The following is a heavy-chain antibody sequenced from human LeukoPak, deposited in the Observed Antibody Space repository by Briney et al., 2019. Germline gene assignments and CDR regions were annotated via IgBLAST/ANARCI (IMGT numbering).Heavy chain of an antibody. D-gene: IGHD5-24*01. CDR2: IKEDGSRQ. V-gene: IGHV3-7*01. CDR1: GFTFSTYW. J-gene: IGHJ5*01. CDR3: ARDGGGYDS. Sequence: GGSLRLSCAASGFTFSTYWMSWVCQTPGKGLEWVANIKEDGSRQYYVDSVKGRFTISRDNAKNSLYLQMNSRRVEDTAVYYCARDGGGYDSWGQGTLVTVSS.